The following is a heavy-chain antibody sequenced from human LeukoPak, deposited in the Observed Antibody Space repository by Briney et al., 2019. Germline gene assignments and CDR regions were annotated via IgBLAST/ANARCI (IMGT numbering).Heavy chain of an antibody. CDR3: AKDLPHDYGDYGNGMDV. Sequence: PGGSLGLSCAASGFTFSSYAMSWVRQAPGKGLEWVSAISGSGGSTYYADSVKGRFTISRDNSKNTLYLQMNSLRAEDTAVYYCAKDLPHDYGDYGNGMDVWGQGTTVTVSS. CDR2: ISGSGGST. V-gene: IGHV3-23*01. D-gene: IGHD4-17*01. CDR1: GFTFSSYA. J-gene: IGHJ6*02.